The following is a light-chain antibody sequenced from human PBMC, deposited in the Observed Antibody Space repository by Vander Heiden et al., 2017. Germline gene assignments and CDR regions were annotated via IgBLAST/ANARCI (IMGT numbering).Light chain of an antibody. CDR1: QSVSSY. CDR3: QQPSNWPPYT. J-gene: IGKJ2*01. CDR2: DAS. Sequence: EIVLTQSPATLSLSPGERATLSCRASQSVSSYLAWYQQKPGQAPRLLIYDASNRATGIPARFSGSGYGTDFTLTISSREPEDFAVYYCQQPSNWPPYTFGQGTKLXIK. V-gene: IGKV3-11*01.